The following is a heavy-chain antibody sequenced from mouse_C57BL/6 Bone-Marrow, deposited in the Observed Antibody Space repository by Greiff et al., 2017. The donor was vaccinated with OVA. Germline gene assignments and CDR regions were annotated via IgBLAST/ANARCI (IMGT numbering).Heavy chain of an antibody. CDR1: GYTFTSYW. V-gene: IGHV1-64*01. J-gene: IGHJ4*01. CDR2: IHPNSGST. CDR3: ARDDRGYYAMDY. Sequence: QVQLQQPGAELVKPGASVKLSCKASGYTFTSYWMHWVKQRPGQGLEWIGMIHPNSGSTNYNEKFKSKATLTVDKSSSTAYMQLSSLTSEDSAVYYCARDDRGYYAMDYWGQGTSVTVSS. D-gene: IGHD2-12*01.